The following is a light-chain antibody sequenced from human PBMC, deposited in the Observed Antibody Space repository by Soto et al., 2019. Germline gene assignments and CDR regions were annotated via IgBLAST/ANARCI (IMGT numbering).Light chain of an antibody. CDR3: HQRSSWPLT. CDR2: DAS. V-gene: IGKV3-11*01. J-gene: IGKJ4*01. Sequence: EIVLTQSPATLSLSPVETATLSCRASQSVSSSLAWYQQKPGQTPRLLIYDASNRATGIPARFSGSGSGTDFTLTVSSLEPEDFAVYYCHQRSSWPLTFGGGTKVEIK. CDR1: QSVSSS.